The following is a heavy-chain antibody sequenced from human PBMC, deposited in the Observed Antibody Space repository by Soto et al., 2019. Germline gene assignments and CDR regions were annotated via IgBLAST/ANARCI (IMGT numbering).Heavy chain of an antibody. CDR2: IYNNETF. CDR3: ARVPLRYSSSHNFDS. V-gene: IGHV4-61*08. Sequence: TLSLTCSVSGASVSSGGFYWSWIRQPPGKGLEWIGFIYNNETFNYNPSLKSRVTLSVDTSKHQFSLKLSSVTAADTAVYYCARVPLRYSSSHNFDSWGQGALVTVSS. CDR1: GASVSSGGFY. D-gene: IGHD6-19*01. J-gene: IGHJ4*02.